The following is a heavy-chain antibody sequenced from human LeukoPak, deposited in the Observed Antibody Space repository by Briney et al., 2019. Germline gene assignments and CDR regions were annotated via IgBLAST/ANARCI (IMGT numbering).Heavy chain of an antibody. CDR2: IYENGGTT. V-gene: IGHV3-23*01. D-gene: IGHD2-21*02. J-gene: IGHJ4*02. Sequence: GGSLRLSCVGSGFTFRSHAMSWVRQAPEKGLEFVSGIYENGGTTYYADSVKGRFSISRDNSKNTLYLQMDSLRGEDTAVYYCARSAYCGGDCYSEFDWGQGTLVTVSS. CDR1: GFTFRSHA. CDR3: ARSAYCGGDCYSEFD.